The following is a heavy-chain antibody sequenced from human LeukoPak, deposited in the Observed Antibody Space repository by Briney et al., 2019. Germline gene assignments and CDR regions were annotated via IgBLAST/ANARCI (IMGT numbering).Heavy chain of an antibody. CDR3: AKDRDSNWYPYFEY. CDR2: IKPDGSEK. CDR1: GFTFGSSW. Sequence: QTGGSLRLSCVVSGFTFGSSWMSWVRQAPGKGLEWVPNIKPDGSEKYYVDSVKGRFTISRDNSRNSLYLDINNPRTEDTAIYYCAKDRDSNWYPYFEYWGQGTLITVSS. J-gene: IGHJ4*02. D-gene: IGHD4-11*01. V-gene: IGHV3-7*03.